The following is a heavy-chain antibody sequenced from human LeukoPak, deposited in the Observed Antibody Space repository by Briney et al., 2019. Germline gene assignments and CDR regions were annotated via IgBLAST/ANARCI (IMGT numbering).Heavy chain of an antibody. CDR2: IKEDGSER. CDR1: GFTFSSYW. Sequence: GGSLRLSCAASGFTFSSYWMSWVRLAPGKGLEWVANIKEDGSERNYVDSVKGRFTISRDNAKNSLYLQMNSLRAEDTAVYYCARRPEDAFDIWGQGTMVTVSS. J-gene: IGHJ3*02. CDR3: ARRPEDAFDI. V-gene: IGHV3-7*01.